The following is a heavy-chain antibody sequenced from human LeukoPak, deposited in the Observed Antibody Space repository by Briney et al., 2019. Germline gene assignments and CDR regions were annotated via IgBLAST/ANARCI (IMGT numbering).Heavy chain of an antibody. J-gene: IGHJ4*02. V-gene: IGHV1-18*01. Sequence: ASVKVSCKASGYTFTSYGISWVRQAPGQGLEWMGWISAYNGNTNYAQKLQGRVTMTTDTSTSTAYMELRSLRSGDTAVYYCAIAPHYDILTGYYKRAYYFDYWGQGTLVTVSS. CDR1: GYTFTSYG. CDR3: AIAPHYDILTGYYKRAYYFDY. D-gene: IGHD3-9*01. CDR2: ISAYNGNT.